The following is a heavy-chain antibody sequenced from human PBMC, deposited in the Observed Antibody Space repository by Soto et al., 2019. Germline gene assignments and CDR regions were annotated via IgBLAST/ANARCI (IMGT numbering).Heavy chain of an antibody. D-gene: IGHD2-2*01. Sequence: ASVKVSCKASGYTFTSYGISWVRQAPGQGLEWMGWISAYNGNTNYAQKLQGRVTMTTDTSTSTAYMELRSLRSDDTAVYYCARGGIVVVPAANHYYYYGMDVWGQGTTVTV. J-gene: IGHJ6*02. CDR3: ARGGIVVVPAANHYYYYGMDV. CDR2: ISAYNGNT. V-gene: IGHV1-18*01. CDR1: GYTFTSYG.